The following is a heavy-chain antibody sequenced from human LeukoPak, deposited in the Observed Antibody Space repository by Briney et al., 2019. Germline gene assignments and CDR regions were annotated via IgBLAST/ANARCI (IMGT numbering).Heavy chain of an antibody. V-gene: IGHV1-18*01. Sequence: ASVKLSCKASGYTFTSYGSSWDRQAPGQGLERMGWISAYNGNTNYAQKIQGRVTMTTDTSTSTAYMELRSLRSDDTAVYYCARGRTVTKRVDYWGQGTLVTVSS. CDR3: ARGRTVTKRVDY. D-gene: IGHD4-17*01. CDR2: ISAYNGNT. CDR1: GYTFTSYG. J-gene: IGHJ4*02.